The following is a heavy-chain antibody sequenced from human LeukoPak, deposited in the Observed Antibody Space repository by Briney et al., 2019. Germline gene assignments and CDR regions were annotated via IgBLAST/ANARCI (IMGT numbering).Heavy chain of an antibody. Sequence: GRSLRLSCAASGFTFSSYAMHWVRQAPGKGLEWVAVISYDGSNKYYADSVKGRFTISRDNAKNSLYLQMNSLRAEDTAVYYCAREVLRGFVDYWGQGTLVTVSS. CDR2: ISYDGSNK. J-gene: IGHJ4*02. CDR3: AREVLRGFVDY. D-gene: IGHD3-10*01. CDR1: GFTFSSYA. V-gene: IGHV3-30-3*01.